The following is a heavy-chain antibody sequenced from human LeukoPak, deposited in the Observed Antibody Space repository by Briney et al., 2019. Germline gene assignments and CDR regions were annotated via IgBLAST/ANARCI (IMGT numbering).Heavy chain of an antibody. CDR2: INPNSGGT. CDR1: GYTFTGYY. CDR3: ARAPVTTDRWDYYYYYMDV. D-gene: IGHD4-17*01. V-gene: IGHV1-2*02. Sequence: ASVKVSCKASGYTFTGYYMHWVRQAPGQGLEWMGWINPNSGGTNYAQKFQGRVTMTRDTSTSTAYMELRSLRSDDTAVYYCARAPVTTDRWDYYYYYMDVWGKGTTVTVSS. J-gene: IGHJ6*03.